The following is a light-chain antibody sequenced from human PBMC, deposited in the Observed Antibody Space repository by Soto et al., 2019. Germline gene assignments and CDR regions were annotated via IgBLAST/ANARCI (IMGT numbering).Light chain of an antibody. V-gene: IGLV1-51*01. CDR1: TSNIGTNY. CDR3: GTWDSSLSAEI. CDR2: DNN. J-gene: IGLJ2*01. Sequence: QSVLTQPPSVSAAPGQMVTISCSGSTSNIGTNYVSWYRQVPGTAPNLLIYDNNKRPSGVPDRIAGSKSGTSATLGITGLQTGDESDYYCGTWDSSLSAEIFGGGTKLTVL.